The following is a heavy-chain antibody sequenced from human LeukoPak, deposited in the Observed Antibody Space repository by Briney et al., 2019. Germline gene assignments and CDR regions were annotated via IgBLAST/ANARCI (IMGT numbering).Heavy chain of an antibody. CDR1: GYTFTGYY. Sequence: ASVKVSCKASGYTFTGYYFHWVRQAPGQGPEWMGWINPNSGDTNYAQKFQGRVTMTWDTSISTAYMELSSLTSDDTAVYYCARDFDFWSGSLAFDIWGQGTMVTVSS. D-gene: IGHD3-3*01. CDR3: ARDFDFWSGSLAFDI. CDR2: INPNSGDT. J-gene: IGHJ3*02. V-gene: IGHV1-2*02.